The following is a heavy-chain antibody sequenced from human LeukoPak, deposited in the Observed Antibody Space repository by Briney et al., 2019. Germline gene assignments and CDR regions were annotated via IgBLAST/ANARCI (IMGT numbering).Heavy chain of an antibody. CDR1: GYTFTSYG. CDR2: ISAYNGNT. Sequence: ASVKVSCKASGYTFTSYGISWVRQAPGQGLEWMGWISAYNGNTNYAQKLQGRVTMTTGTSTSTAYMELRSLRSDDTAVYYCARGHPDGSGWFGYYYGMDVWGQGTTVTVSS. J-gene: IGHJ6*02. D-gene: IGHD6-19*01. V-gene: IGHV1-18*01. CDR3: ARGHPDGSGWFGYYYGMDV.